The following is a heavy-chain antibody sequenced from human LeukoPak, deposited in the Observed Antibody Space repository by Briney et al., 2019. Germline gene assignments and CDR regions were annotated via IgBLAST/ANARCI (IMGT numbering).Heavy chain of an antibody. Sequence: ASVKVSCKASGYTFTGYYMHWVRQAPGQGLEWMGWINPNSGGTNYAQKFQGRVTMTRDTSISTAYMELSRLRSDDTAVYYCARDQGGSYEIRAFDIWGQGTMVTVSS. CDR3: ARDQGGSYEIRAFDI. V-gene: IGHV1-2*02. CDR1: GYTFTGYY. J-gene: IGHJ3*02. CDR2: INPNSGGT. D-gene: IGHD1-26*01.